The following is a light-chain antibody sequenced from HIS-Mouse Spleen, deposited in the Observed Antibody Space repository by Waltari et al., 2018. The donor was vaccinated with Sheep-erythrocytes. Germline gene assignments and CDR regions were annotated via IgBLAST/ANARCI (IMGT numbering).Light chain of an antibody. CDR1: SSNIGSNT. CDR2: SHN. Sequence: QSVLTQPPSASGTPGQRVTISCSGSSSNIGSNTVNWYQQLPGTAPKLLIYSHNQRPSGVPDRVSGSKSGTSASLAISGLQSEDEADYYCAAWDDSLNGPVFGGGTKLTVL. V-gene: IGLV1-44*01. J-gene: IGLJ3*02. CDR3: AAWDDSLNGPV.